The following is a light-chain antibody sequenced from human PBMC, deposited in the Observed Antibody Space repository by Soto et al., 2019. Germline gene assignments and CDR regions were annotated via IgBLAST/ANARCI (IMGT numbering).Light chain of an antibody. Sequence: ENVLTQSPGTLSLSPGQRATLSCRASQSVSNYLAWYQQKPGQAPRLLIYGASSRATGIPDRFSGSGSGTDFTLTISRLEAEDFAVYYCQQNVSPPITFGQGTRLEIK. CDR3: QQNVSPPIT. CDR1: QSVSNY. CDR2: GAS. V-gene: IGKV3-20*01. J-gene: IGKJ5*01.